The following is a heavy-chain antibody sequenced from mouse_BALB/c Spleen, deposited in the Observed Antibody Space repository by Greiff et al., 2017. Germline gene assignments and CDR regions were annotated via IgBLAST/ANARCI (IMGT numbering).Heavy chain of an antibody. V-gene: IGHV6-6*02. D-gene: IGHD2-1*01. J-gene: IGHJ4*01. CDR1: GFTFSNYW. Sequence: EVKLVESGGGLVQPGGSMKLSCVASGFTFSNYWMNWVRQSPEKGLEWVAEIRLKSNNYATHYAESVKGRFTISRDDSKSSVYLQMNNLRAEDTGIYYCTRPNGNHVGAMDYWGQGTSVTVSS. CDR3: TRPNGNHVGAMDY. CDR2: IRLKSNNYAT.